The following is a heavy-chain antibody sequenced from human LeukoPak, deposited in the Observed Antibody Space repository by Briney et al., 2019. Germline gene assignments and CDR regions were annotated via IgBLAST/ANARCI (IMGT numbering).Heavy chain of an antibody. J-gene: IGHJ4*02. V-gene: IGHV4-34*01. CDR2: INHSGST. CDR3: ARVRRYYYDSSGYLDY. CDR1: GGSFSGYY. D-gene: IGHD3-22*01. Sequence: PSETLSLTCAVYGGSFSGYYWSWIRQPPGKGLEWIGEINHSGSTNYNPSLKSRVTISVDTSKNQFSLMLSSVTAADTAVYYCARVRRYYYDSSGYLDYWGQGTLVTVSS.